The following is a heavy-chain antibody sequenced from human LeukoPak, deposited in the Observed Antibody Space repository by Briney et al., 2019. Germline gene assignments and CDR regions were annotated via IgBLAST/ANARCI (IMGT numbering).Heavy chain of an antibody. V-gene: IGHV3-7*01. J-gene: IGHJ4*02. CDR1: GFTFSIYW. Sequence: GGSLRLSCAASGFTFSIYWMTWVRQAPGKGLEWVANIKRDGSETYYVDSVKGRFTISRDNAKNSLSLQMNSLRAEDTAVYFCARHSGTYYDYWGQGTLVTVSS. CDR3: ARHSGTYYDY. CDR2: IKRDGSET. D-gene: IGHD1-26*01.